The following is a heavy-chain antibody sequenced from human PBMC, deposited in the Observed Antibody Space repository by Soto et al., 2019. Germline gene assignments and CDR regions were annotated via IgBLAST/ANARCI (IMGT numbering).Heavy chain of an antibody. J-gene: IGHJ4*02. CDR2: IWYDGSNK. CDR3: AGAAAAGKNTAFDY. V-gene: IGHV3-33*01. Sequence: QVQLVESGGGVVQPGRSLRLSCAASGFTFSSYGMHWVRQAPGKGLEWVAVIWYDGSNKYYADSVKGRFTISRDNSKNTLYLQMNSLRAEDTAVYYCAGAAAAGKNTAFDYWGQGTLVTVCS. CDR1: GFTFSSYG. D-gene: IGHD6-13*01.